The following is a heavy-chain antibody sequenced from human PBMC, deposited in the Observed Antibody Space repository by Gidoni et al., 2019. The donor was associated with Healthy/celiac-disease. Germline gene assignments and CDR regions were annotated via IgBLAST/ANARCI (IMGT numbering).Heavy chain of an antibody. CDR1: GGSISSYY. V-gene: IGHV4-59*01. CDR2: SYYSGST. J-gene: IGHJ6*02. D-gene: IGHD5-18*01. Sequence: QVQLQESGQGLVKPSETLSLTCTVAGGSISSYYWSWIRQPPGKGLEWIGYSYYSGSTNYNPSLKSRVTISVDTSKNQFSLKLSSVTAADTAGYYCARRYSYRYGMDVWGQGTTVTVSS. CDR3: ARRYSYRYGMDV.